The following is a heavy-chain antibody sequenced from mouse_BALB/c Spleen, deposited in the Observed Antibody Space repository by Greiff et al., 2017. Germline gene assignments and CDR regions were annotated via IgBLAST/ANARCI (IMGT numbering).Heavy chain of an antibody. Sequence: VQLQQSGGGLVKPGGSLKLSCAASGFTFSDYYMYWVRQTPEKRLEWVATISDGGSYTYYPDSVKGRFTISRDNAKNNLYLQMSSLKSEDTAMYYCAREEGGFAYWGQGTLVTVSA. CDR2: ISDGGSYT. CDR1: GFTFSDYY. V-gene: IGHV5-4*02. CDR3: AREEGGFAY. J-gene: IGHJ3*01.